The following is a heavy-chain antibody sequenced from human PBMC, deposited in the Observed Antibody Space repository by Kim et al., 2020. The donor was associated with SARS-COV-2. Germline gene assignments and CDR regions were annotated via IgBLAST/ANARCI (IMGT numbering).Heavy chain of an antibody. V-gene: IGHV4-34*01. CDR2: T. J-gene: IGHJ4*02. D-gene: IGHD2-15*01. Sequence: TNYNPSLKSRVTISVDTSKNQFSLKLSSVTAADTAVYYCARGLSVVTLDYWGQGTLVTVSS. CDR3: ARGLSVVTLDY.